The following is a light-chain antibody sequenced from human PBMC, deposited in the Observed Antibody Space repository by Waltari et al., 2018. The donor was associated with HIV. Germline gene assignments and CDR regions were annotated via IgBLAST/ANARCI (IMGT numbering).Light chain of an antibody. Sequence: VVLTQSPGILSLSPGERATLSCRASQSLSRSYLAWYQQKPGQAPRLLIYGASSRATGIPDRFGGSGSGTDFTLTISRLEPEDFAVYICQQYGSSPLTFGGGTKVE. V-gene: IGKV3-20*01. J-gene: IGKJ4*01. CDR2: GAS. CDR3: QQYGSSPLT. CDR1: QSLSRSY.